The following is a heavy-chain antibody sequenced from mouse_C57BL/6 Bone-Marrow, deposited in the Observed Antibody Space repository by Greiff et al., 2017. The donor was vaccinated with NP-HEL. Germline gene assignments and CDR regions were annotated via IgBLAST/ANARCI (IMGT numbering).Heavy chain of an antibody. CDR1: GYTFTSYG. CDR2: IYPRSGNT. J-gene: IGHJ2*01. CDR3: ARKVWLRYYFDY. V-gene: IGHV1-81*01. Sequence: QVQLQQSGAELARPGASVKLSCKASGYTFTSYGISWVKLRTGQGLEWIGEIYPRSGNTYYNEKFKGKATLTADKSSSTAYMELRSLTSEDSAVYFGARKVWLRYYFDYWGQGTTLTVSS. D-gene: IGHD2-10*02.